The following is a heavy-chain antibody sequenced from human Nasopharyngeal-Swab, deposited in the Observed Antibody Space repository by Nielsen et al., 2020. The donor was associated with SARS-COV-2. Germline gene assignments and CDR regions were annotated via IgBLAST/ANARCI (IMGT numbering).Heavy chain of an antibody. J-gene: IGHJ5*02. CDR1: GFTFSSYA. D-gene: IGHD3-3*01. V-gene: IGHV3-30*04. Sequence: GESLKISCAASGFTFSSYAMHWVRQAPGTGLEWVAVISYDGSNKYYADSVKGRFTISRDNSKNTLYLQMNSLRAEDTAVYYCARGVSGFGVVTKGGWFDPWGQGTLVTVSS. CDR2: ISYDGSNK. CDR3: ARGVSGFGVVTKGGWFDP.